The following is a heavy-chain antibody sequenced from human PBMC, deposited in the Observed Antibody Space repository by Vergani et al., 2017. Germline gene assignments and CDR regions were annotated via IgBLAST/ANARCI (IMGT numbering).Heavy chain of an antibody. Sequence: VQLVESGGGLVQPGGSLRLTCAASEFTFSNYAMNWVRQAPGKGLEWVSGISGSGVSAYYTDSVKGRFTISRDNSKNMLFLQMNNLRTEDTAIYYCAREERSNTSPFVGDWGQGTLVTV. CDR2: ISGSGVSA. CDR3: AREERSNTSPFVGD. CDR1: EFTFSNYA. D-gene: IGHD2/OR15-2a*01. J-gene: IGHJ4*02. V-gene: IGHV3-23*04.